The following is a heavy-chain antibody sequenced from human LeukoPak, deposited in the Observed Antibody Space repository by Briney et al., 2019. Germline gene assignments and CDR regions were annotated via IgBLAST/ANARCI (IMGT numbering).Heavy chain of an antibody. V-gene: IGHV4-34*01. J-gene: IGHJ5*02. Sequence: SETLSLTCAVHNGSISTYYCSWIRQPPGKGLEWIGEINHSGSTNYNPSLKSQVTISVDTSKNQFSLKLSSVTAADTAVYYCASTGDSSSSNWFAPWGQGTLVTVSS. CDR2: INHSGST. CDR3: ASTGDSSSSNWFAP. CDR1: NGSISTYY. D-gene: IGHD6-13*01.